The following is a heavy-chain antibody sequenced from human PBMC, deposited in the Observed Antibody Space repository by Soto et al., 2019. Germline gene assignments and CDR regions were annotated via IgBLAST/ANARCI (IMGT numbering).Heavy chain of an antibody. D-gene: IGHD1-26*01. J-gene: IGHJ4*02. CDR2: ISFDGITT. CDR1: GFTFNTHW. V-gene: IGHV3-74*01. CDR3: ARGGATGVDY. Sequence: EVQLVESGGGVVQPGGSLRLSCTASGFTFNTHWMHWVRQAPGKGLVWVARISFDGITTNYADSVKGRLTVSRDNAKNRVYLHVNTLRDEDTAVYDCARGGATGVDYWGQGTLVTVSS.